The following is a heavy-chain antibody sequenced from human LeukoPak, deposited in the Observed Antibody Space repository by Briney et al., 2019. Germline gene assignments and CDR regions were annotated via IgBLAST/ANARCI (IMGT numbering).Heavy chain of an antibody. CDR3: ARDGMAEWELLSDVQYYFDY. CDR1: GYTFTGYY. J-gene: IGHJ4*02. V-gene: IGHV1-2*02. CDR2: INPNSGGT. D-gene: IGHD1-26*01. Sequence: VASVKVSCKASGYTFTGYYMHWVRQAPGQGLEWMGWINPNSGGTNYAQKFQGRVTMTRDTSISTAYMELSRLRSDDMAVYYCARDGMAEWELLSDVQYYFDYWGQGTLVTVSS.